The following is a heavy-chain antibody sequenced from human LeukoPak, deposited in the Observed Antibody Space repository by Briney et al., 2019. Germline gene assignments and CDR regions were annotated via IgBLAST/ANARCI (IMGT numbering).Heavy chain of an antibody. Sequence: PGGTLRLSCAASGFTFSSHGMNWVRQAPGKGLEWVSGISGSGATTYYADSVKGRFTISRDNSKNTLYLQLNSLRAEDTAVYYCARKMADYGTEYFDYWGQGTLVTVSS. CDR3: ARKMADYGTEYFDY. J-gene: IGHJ4*02. CDR2: ISGSGATT. V-gene: IGHV3-23*01. D-gene: IGHD4/OR15-4a*01. CDR1: GFTFSSHG.